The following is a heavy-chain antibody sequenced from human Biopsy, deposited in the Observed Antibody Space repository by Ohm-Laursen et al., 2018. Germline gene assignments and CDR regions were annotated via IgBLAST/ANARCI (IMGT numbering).Heavy chain of an antibody. J-gene: IGHJ4*02. D-gene: IGHD3-22*01. CDR3: ARHDRSGYWGLDY. Sequence: TLSLTCSVSGGSLNNHYWSWIRQSPGKGLEWLAYIYSSGRTNYNPSLKSRIIVFVDTSKNQLSLKVTSVTATDTAMYYCARHDRSGYWGLDYWGQGALVTVSA. V-gene: IGHV4-4*08. CDR2: IYSSGRT. CDR1: GGSLNNHY.